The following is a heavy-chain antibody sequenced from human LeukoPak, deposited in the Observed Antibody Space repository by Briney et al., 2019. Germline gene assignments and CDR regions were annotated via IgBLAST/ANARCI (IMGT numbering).Heavy chain of an antibody. Sequence: ASVKVSCKASGYTFTSYGISWVRQAPGQGLEWMGWINPNSGGTNYAQKFQGRLTMTRDTSISTAYMELRRLRSDDTAVYYCARVKWFGELLDGSFDYWGQGTLVTVSS. D-gene: IGHD3-10*01. CDR2: INPNSGGT. J-gene: IGHJ4*02. CDR3: ARVKWFGELLDGSFDY. V-gene: IGHV1-2*02. CDR1: GYTFTSYG.